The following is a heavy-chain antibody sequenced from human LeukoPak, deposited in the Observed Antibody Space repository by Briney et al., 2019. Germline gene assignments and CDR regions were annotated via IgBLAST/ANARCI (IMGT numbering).Heavy chain of an antibody. D-gene: IGHD6-19*01. CDR3: ARALQRSVAHDY. V-gene: IGHV4-39*07. CDR1: GGSISSSSYY. Sequence: PSETLSLTCTVSGGSISSSSYYWGWIRQPPGKGLEWIGSIYYSGSTYYNPSLKSRVTISVDTSKNQFSLKLSSVTAADTAVYYCARALQRSVAHDYWGQGTLVTVSS. J-gene: IGHJ4*02. CDR2: IYYSGST.